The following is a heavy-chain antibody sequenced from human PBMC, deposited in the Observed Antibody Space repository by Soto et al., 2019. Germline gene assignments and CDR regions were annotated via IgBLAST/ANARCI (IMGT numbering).Heavy chain of an antibody. D-gene: IGHD4-17*01. Sequence: QMQLVQSGPEVKKPGTSVKVSCKASGFTFTSSAMKWVRQARGQRLEWIGWIVVGSGNTNYAQKFQERVTITRDMSTITAYMELISRRSEDTAVYYCSAEGTETTGMDVWGQGTTVTVSS. CDR2: IVVGSGNT. J-gene: IGHJ6*02. CDR3: SAEGTETTGMDV. V-gene: IGHV1-58*02. CDR1: GFTFTSSA.